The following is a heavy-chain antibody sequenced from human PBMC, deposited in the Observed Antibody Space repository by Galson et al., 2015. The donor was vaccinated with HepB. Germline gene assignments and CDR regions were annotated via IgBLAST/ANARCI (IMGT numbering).Heavy chain of an antibody. Sequence: LSLTCAVAGGSISSSNWWSWVRQPPGKGLEWIGEIYHSGSTNYNPSLKSRVTISVDKSKNQSSLKLSSVTAADTAVYYCARDGRVDTATNNYYYYGMDVWGQGTTVTVSS. CDR3: ARDGRVDTATNNYYYYGMDV. J-gene: IGHJ6*02. V-gene: IGHV4-4*02. D-gene: IGHD5-18*01. CDR1: GGSISSSNW. CDR2: IYHSGST.